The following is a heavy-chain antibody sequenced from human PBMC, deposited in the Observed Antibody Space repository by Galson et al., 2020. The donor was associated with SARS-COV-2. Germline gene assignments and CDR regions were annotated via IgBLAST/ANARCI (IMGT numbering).Heavy chain of an antibody. J-gene: IGHJ1*01. CDR2: ISYDGGNI. CDR3: ARAVTTRDTYFQH. CDR1: GFIFSSYA. V-gene: IGHV3-30*04. D-gene: IGHD4-17*01. Sequence: GGSLRLSCAASGFIFSSYAMHWVRQAPGKGLEWVAVISYDGGNIYYADSVKGRFTISRDNSKNTLYLQMNSLRGEDTAVYYCARAVTTRDTYFQHWGQGTLVTVSS.